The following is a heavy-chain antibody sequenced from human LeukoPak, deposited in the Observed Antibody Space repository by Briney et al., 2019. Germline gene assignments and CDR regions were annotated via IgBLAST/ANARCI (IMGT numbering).Heavy chain of an antibody. CDR2: ISYDGSNK. CDR1: GFTFSSYG. V-gene: IGHV3-30*18. J-gene: IGHJ4*02. Sequence: GGSLRLSCAASGFTFSSYGMHWVRQAPGKGLEWVAVISYDGSNKYYADSVKGRFTISRDNSKNALYLQMNSLRAEDTAVYYCAKTMGAIDHDCWGQGTLVTVSS. D-gene: IGHD1-26*01. CDR3: AKTMGAIDHDC.